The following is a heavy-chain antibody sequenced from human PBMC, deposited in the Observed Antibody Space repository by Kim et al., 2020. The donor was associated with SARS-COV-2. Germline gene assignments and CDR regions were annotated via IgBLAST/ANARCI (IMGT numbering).Heavy chain of an antibody. J-gene: IGHJ4*02. Sequence: GGSLRLSCAASGFTFSNAWMSWVRQAPGKGLEWVGRIKSKTDGGTTDYAAPVKGRFTISRDDSKNTLYLQMNSLKTEDTAVYYCTTRVRDTMIVVVLDYWGQGTLVTVSS. D-gene: IGHD3-22*01. CDR1: GFTFSNAW. CDR2: IKSKTDGGTT. CDR3: TTRVRDTMIVVVLDY. V-gene: IGHV3-15*01.